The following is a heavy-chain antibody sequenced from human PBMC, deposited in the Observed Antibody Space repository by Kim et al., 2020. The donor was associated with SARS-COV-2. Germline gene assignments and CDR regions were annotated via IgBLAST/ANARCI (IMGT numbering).Heavy chain of an antibody. J-gene: IGHJ5*02. D-gene: IGHD6-13*01. CDR3: ARSLYHAPSNSWVRFDP. CDR2: IYHSGTT. V-gene: IGHV4-34*01. Sequence: SETLSLTCAVYGGSLSGYYWSWIRQPPGKGLEWIGEIYHSGTTNYNPSLKSRVTISVDTSKNQFSLKLSSETAADTAVYYCARSLYHAPSNSWVRFDPWG. CDR1: GGSLSGYY.